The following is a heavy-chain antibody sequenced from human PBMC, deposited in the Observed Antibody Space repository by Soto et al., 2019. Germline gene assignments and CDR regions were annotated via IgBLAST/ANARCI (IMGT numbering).Heavy chain of an antibody. CDR1: GFTVNSNH. CDR3: ARDYLGSGWPRIGFDV. J-gene: IGHJ3*01. V-gene: IGHV3-53*02. CDR2: IYSAGRT. Sequence: EVQLEETGGGLVQPGGSLRLSCAASGFTVNSNHMSWVRQAPGEGLEWVSLIYSAGRTHYAYSVKGRFTVSRDNSENRLFLQMNNLRVGDTAVYYCARDYLGSGWPRIGFDVWGLGTMVTVSS. D-gene: IGHD6-19*01.